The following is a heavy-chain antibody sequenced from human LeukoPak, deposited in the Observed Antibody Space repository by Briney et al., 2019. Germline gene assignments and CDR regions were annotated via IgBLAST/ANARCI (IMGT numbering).Heavy chain of an antibody. CDR3: PRAYSSGWIDAFDI. J-gene: IGHJ3*02. CDR1: GFTFSNYA. V-gene: IGHV3-23*01. Sequence: GGSLRLSCAASGFTFSNYAMSWVRQAPGKGLEWVSAISGSGGSTYYADSVKGRFTISRDNSKNTLYLQMNSLRAEDTAVYYCPRAYSSGWIDAFDIWGQGTMVTVSS. CDR2: ISGSGGST. D-gene: IGHD6-19*01.